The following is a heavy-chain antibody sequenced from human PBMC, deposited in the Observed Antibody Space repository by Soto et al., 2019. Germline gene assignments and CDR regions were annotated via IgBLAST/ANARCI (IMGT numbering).Heavy chain of an antibody. V-gene: IGHV3-15*07. D-gene: IGHD3-3*01. CDR1: GFTFSNAW. Sequence: PGGSLRLSCAASGFTFSNAWMNWVRQAPGKGLEWVGRIKSKTDGGTTDYAAPVKGRFTISRDDSKNTLYLQMNSLKTEDTAVYYWATVFLSAGITIFGVAEDAFDIWGQGTMVTVSS. J-gene: IGHJ3*02. CDR2: IKSKTDGGTT. CDR3: ATVFLSAGITIFGVAEDAFDI.